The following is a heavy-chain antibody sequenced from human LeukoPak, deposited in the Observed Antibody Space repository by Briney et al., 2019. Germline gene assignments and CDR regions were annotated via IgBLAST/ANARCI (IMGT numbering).Heavy chain of an antibody. CDR2: IIPILGIA. CDR1: GGTFSSYA. D-gene: IGHD6-13*01. Sequence: GASVKVSCKASGGTFSSYAISWVRQAPGQGLEWMGRIIPILGIANYAQKFQGRVTITADKSTSTAYMELSSLRSEDTAVYYCAREAAADLYNWFDPWGQGTLVTVSS. CDR3: AREAAADLYNWFDP. V-gene: IGHV1-69*04. J-gene: IGHJ5*02.